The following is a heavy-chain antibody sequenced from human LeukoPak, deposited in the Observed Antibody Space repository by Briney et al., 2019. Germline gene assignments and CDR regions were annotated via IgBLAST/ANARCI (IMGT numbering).Heavy chain of an antibody. J-gene: IGHJ4*02. CDR3: ARGYGDYADY. CDR1: GDSISRSAYY. V-gene: IGHV4-39*07. CDR2: IYYSGGT. D-gene: IGHD4-17*01. Sequence: ASETLSLTCTVSGDSISRSAYYWGWIRQPPGKGLEWIGSIYYSGGTYYNPSLKSRVTISVDTSKNQFSLKLSSVTAADTAVYYCARGYGDYADYWGQGTLVTVSS.